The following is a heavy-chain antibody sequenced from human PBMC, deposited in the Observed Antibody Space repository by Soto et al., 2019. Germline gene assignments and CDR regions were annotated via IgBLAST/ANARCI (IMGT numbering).Heavy chain of an antibody. D-gene: IGHD4-17*01. Sequence: QVQLQESGPRLVKPSETLSLMCTASGGSINGHYWSWIRQPPGKGLEWIGHIHFNGDTSYNSALPSRITTSVDASKDQVSLKLNCVSTADTAMYFCARFLTRNDYPGLAVDLWGQGTMITVSS. J-gene: IGHJ3*01. V-gene: IGHV4-59*11. CDR1: GGSINGHY. CDR2: IHFNGDT. CDR3: ARFLTRNDYPGLAVDL.